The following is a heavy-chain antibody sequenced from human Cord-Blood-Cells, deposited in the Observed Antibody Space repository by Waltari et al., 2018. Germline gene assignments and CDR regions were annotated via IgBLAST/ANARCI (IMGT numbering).Heavy chain of an antibody. Sequence: QVQLVQSGAEGKKPGASVKVSCKASGYTFTSYAMHWVRQAPGQRLEWMGWINAGNGNTKYSQKFQGRVTITRDTSASTAYMELSSLRSEDTAVYYCARPPTGEDAVDIWCQGTMVTVSS. V-gene: IGHV1-3*01. CDR2: INAGNGNT. CDR1: GYTFTSYA. D-gene: IGHD7-27*01. J-gene: IGHJ3*02. CDR3: ARPPTGEDAVDI.